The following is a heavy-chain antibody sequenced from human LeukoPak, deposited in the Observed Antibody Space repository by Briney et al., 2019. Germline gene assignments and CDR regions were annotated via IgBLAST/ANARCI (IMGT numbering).Heavy chain of an antibody. V-gene: IGHV1-18*01. CDR2: INPENGNT. CDR3: ARVQGYYYYYLDV. J-gene: IGHJ6*03. CDR1: GYTFTNYG. Sequence: GASVKVSCKASGYTFTNYGVTWVRQAPGQGLEWVGWINPENGNTNYAGTFQGRVTMTTDTSTNTAYMELRSLRSDDTAVYYCARVQGYYYYYLDVWGKGTTVTASS.